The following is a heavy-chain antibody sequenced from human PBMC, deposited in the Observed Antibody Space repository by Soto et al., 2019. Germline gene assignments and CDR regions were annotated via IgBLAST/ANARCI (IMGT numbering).Heavy chain of an antibody. J-gene: IGHJ4*02. CDR2: IYYSGTT. Sequence: QVQLQESGPGLVRPSETLSLTCTVSGGSISGYYWSWIRQPPGKGLEWIGYIYYSGTTSYNPSLNSRVTMSVHTSKNQFSLKVNSVTAADTAVYYCARESYYGSGATVVAYWGQGTLVTVSS. CDR3: ARESYYGSGATVVAY. D-gene: IGHD3-10*01. V-gene: IGHV4-59*01. CDR1: GGSISGYY.